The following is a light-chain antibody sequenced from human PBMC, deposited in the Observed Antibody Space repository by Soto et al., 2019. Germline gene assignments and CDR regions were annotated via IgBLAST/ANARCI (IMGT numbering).Light chain of an antibody. Sequence: DIQMTQSPSSLSASVGDRVTITCRASQSITTYLNWYQQKPGKAPKLLIYAASSLQSGVPSRFSGSGSGTDFTLTISSLLSEDFATYSCQQSYTTPWTFGQGTKVDIK. CDR3: QQSYTTPWT. CDR1: QSITTY. V-gene: IGKV1-39*01. J-gene: IGKJ1*01. CDR2: AAS.